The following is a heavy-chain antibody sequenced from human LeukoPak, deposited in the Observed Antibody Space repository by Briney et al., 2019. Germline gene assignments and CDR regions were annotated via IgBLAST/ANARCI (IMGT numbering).Heavy chain of an antibody. J-gene: IGHJ5*02. CDR3: ARLRRIPAPGSNWFDP. V-gene: IGHV4-34*01. CDR1: GGSFSGYY. D-gene: IGHD2-2*01. Sequence: SETLSLTCAVYGGSFSGYYWSWIRQPPGKGLEWIGEINHSGSTNYNPSLKSRVTISVDTSKNQFSLKLSSVTAADTAVYYCARLRRIPAPGSNWFDPWGQGTLVTVSS. CDR2: INHSGST.